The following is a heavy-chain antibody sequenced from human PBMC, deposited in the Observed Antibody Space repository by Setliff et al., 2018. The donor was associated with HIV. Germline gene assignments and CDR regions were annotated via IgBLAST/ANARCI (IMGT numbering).Heavy chain of an antibody. Sequence: SGPTLVNPTQTLTLTCTFSGSLFSTNRVGVGWIRQPPGKALEWLALIYWDDDKRYSPSLKSRLTITKGTSKNQVVLTMTNMDPVDTATYYCAHNINWGSDWYFDLWGRGTLVTVSS. V-gene: IGHV2-5*02. CDR1: GSLFSTNRVG. D-gene: IGHD7-27*01. CDR3: AHNINWGSDWYFDL. J-gene: IGHJ2*01. CDR2: IYWDDDK.